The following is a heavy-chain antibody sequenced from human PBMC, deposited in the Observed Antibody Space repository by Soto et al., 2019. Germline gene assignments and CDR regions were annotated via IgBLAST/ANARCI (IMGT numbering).Heavy chain of an antibody. J-gene: IGHJ6*02. CDR3: ARGREYRSSSVTHYSGMNV. CDR1: GFTFSSYV. V-gene: IGHV3-30-3*01. D-gene: IGHD6-6*01. CDR2: ILYDGSTE. Sequence: PGGSLRLSCVASGFTFSSYVMHWVRQAPGKGLECVALILYDGSTEYYADSVKGRFSISRDNSKNTLYLQMNSLRAEDSAVYYCARGREYRSSSVTHYSGMNVWGQGTTVTVSS.